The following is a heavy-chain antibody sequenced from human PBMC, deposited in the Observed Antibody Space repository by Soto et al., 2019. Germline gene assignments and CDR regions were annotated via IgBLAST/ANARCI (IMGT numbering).Heavy chain of an antibody. CDR1: GFTFSSYA. Sequence: GGSLRLSCAASGFTFSSYAMHWVRQAPGKGLEWVAVISYDGSNKYYADSVKGRFTISRDNAKNSLYLQMNSLRAEDTAVYYCARGGSLNWFDPWGQGTLVTVS. D-gene: IGHD3-10*01. J-gene: IGHJ5*02. CDR3: ARGGSLNWFDP. CDR2: ISYDGSNK. V-gene: IGHV3-30-3*01.